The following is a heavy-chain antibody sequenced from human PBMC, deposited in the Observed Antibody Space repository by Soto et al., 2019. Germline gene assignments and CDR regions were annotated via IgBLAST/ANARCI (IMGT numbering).Heavy chain of an antibody. J-gene: IGHJ4*02. CDR1: EFTFSDYY. V-gene: IGHV3-11*01. CDR2: IGGSGGTI. CDR3: ARRYSSSWADY. Sequence: QVQLVESGGGLVRPEGPRSPSWAASEFTFSDYYINGIRQAPGKGRECISYIGGSGGTIYYADSVKGRFTISRDNAKNSLYLQMNSLRAEDTAVYYCARRYSSSWADYWGQGTLVTVSS. D-gene: IGHD6-13*01.